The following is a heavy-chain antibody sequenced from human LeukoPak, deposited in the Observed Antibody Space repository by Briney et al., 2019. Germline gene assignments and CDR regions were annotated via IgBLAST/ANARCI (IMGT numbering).Heavy chain of an antibody. Sequence: SETLSLTCAVYGGSFSGYYWSWIRQPPGKGLEWIGETNHSGSTNYNPSLKSRVTISVDTSKNQFSLKLSSVTAADTAVYYCARTRGRIMITFGGVHFDYWGQGTLVTVSS. V-gene: IGHV4-34*01. J-gene: IGHJ4*02. CDR1: GGSFSGYY. CDR2: TNHSGST. CDR3: ARTRGRIMITFGGVHFDY. D-gene: IGHD3-16*01.